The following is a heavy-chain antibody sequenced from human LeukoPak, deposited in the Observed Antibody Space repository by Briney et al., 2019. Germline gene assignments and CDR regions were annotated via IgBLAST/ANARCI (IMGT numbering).Heavy chain of an antibody. CDR1: GFTFNNYE. D-gene: IGHD6-19*01. CDR3: ARQAYGSGWF. J-gene: IGHJ4*02. V-gene: IGHV3-48*03. Sequence: GGSLRLSCVASGFTFNNYEMGWVRQAPGKGLEWVSYISSSGSIRYYSDSVKGRFTISRDNAKNSLSLQMDTLRVEDTGFYYCARQAYGSGWFWGQGIMVIVSS. CDR2: ISSSGSIR.